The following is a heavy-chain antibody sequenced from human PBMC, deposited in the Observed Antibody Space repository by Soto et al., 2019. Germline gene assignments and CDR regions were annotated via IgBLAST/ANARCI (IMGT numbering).Heavy chain of an antibody. J-gene: IGHJ5*01. Sequence: PGGSLRLSCAASGFTFTNYWMQWVRQAPGKGLVWVSRINSDGSSTSHADSVKGRFTISRDNAKNTLYLQMDSLRVEDTATYYCARDEAARPGWFDSWGQGALVTVSS. CDR2: INSDGSST. D-gene: IGHD6-6*01. CDR1: GFTFTNYW. V-gene: IGHV3-74*01. CDR3: ARDEAARPGWFDS.